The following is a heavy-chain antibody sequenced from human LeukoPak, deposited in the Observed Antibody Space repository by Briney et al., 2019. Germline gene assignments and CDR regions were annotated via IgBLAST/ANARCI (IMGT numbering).Heavy chain of an antibody. J-gene: IGHJ4*02. CDR2: IKQDGSEK. Sequence: GALRLSCAASGFTFSSYWMSWVRQAPGKGLEWVANIKQDGSEKYYVDSVKGRFTISRDNAKNSLYLQMNSLRAEDTAVYYCARDWNDFWSGYYVVGDYWGQGTLVTVSS. CDR3: ARDWNDFWSGYYVVGDY. CDR1: GFTFSSYW. V-gene: IGHV3-7*01. D-gene: IGHD3-3*01.